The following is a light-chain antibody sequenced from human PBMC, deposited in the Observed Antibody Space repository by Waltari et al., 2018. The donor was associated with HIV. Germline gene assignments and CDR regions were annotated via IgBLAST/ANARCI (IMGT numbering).Light chain of an antibody. V-gene: IGKV4-1*01. CDR3: QQYYTLPLT. CDR1: QSVLFTSNDKNY. CDR2: WAS. Sequence: DIKLTQSPDSLTVSLGDRATITCKSSQSVLFTSNDKNYLAWYQQKPGPPPKLLLYWASTQESGVPDRFSGSGSGTEFTLTIDSLQAEDVAVYYCQQYYTLPLTFGGGTKVEIK. J-gene: IGKJ4*01.